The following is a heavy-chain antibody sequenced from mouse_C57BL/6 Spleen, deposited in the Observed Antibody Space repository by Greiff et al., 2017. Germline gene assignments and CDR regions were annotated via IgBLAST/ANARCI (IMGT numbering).Heavy chain of an antibody. CDR1: GYSITSGYY. CDR2: ISYDGSN. J-gene: IGHJ1*03. Sequence: EVQRVESGPGLVKPSQSLSLTCSVTGYSITSGYYWNWIRQFPGNKLEWMGYISYDGSNNYNPSLKNRISITRDTSKNQFFLKLNSVTTEDTATYYCAREKDHGGYFDVWGTGTTVTVSS. V-gene: IGHV3-6*01. CDR3: AREKDHGGYFDV.